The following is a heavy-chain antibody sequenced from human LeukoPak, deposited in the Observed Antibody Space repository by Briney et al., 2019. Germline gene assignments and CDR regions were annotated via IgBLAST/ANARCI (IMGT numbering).Heavy chain of an antibody. D-gene: IGHD3-22*01. CDR3: AKEDGTVVVSTFGD. Sequence: GGSLRLSCAASGFNFRTYGMHWVRQAPGKGLEWVAFIQFDESSKNYADSVKGRFTISRDNSENTVYLQVNSLRAEDTAVYYCAKEDGTVVVSTFGDWGKGTLVTVSS. CDR1: GFNFRTYG. V-gene: IGHV3-30*02. CDR2: IQFDESSK. J-gene: IGHJ4*02.